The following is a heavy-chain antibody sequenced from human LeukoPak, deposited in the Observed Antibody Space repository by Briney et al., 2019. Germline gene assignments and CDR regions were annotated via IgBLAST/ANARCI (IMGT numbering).Heavy chain of an antibody. CDR3: VRDFAFGFCNTTTCRYPFDS. D-gene: IGHD3-16*01. Sequence: GGSLRLSCAASGFNFRGYNMNWVRQAPGKGLEWVSSMSTSSTYIYYADSIKGRFTISRDDARSLLYLQMDSLRAEDTAVYYCVRDFAFGFCNTTTCRYPFDSWGQGTLVTVSS. J-gene: IGHJ4*02. CDR1: GFNFRGYN. V-gene: IGHV3-21*06. CDR2: MSTSSTYI.